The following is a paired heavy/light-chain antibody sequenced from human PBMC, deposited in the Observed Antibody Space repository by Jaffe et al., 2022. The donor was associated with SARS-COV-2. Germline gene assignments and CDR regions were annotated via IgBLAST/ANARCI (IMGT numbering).Light chain of an antibody. CDR1: QSISSY. Sequence: DIQMTQSPSSLSASVGDRVTITCRASQSISSYLNWYQQKPGKAPKLLIYAASSLQSGVPSRFSGSGSGTDFTLTISSLQPEDFATYYCQQSSTFGQGTKVEIK. V-gene: IGKV1-39*01. CDR2: AAS. CDR3: QQSST. J-gene: IGKJ1*01.
Heavy chain of an antibody. D-gene: IGHD3-10*01. CDR1: GGTFSSYA. CDR2: IIPIFGTA. V-gene: IGHV1-69*01. Sequence: QVQLVQSGAEVKKPGSSVKVSCKASGGTFSSYAISWVRQAPGQGLEWMGGIIPIFGTANYAQKFQGRVTITADESTSTAYMELSSLRSEDTAVYYCARGYYGSGSYYISGNYYYYYMDVWGKGTTVTVSS. J-gene: IGHJ6*03. CDR3: ARGYYGSGSYYISGNYYYYYMDV.